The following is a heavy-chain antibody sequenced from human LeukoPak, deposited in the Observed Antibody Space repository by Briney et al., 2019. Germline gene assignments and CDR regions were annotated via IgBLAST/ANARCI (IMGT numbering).Heavy chain of an antibody. Sequence: GASVKVSCKASGYIFTDYFIHWVRQAPGQGLEWMGWLNPHSGVTKYAQKFQGRVTMTRDTSISTAYMDLSGLKSDDTAVYFCVRELIKDQNWFDPWGQGTLVTVSS. J-gene: IGHJ5*02. V-gene: IGHV1-2*02. CDR1: GYIFTDYF. D-gene: IGHD2-2*01. CDR3: VRELIKDQNWFDP. CDR2: LNPHSGVT.